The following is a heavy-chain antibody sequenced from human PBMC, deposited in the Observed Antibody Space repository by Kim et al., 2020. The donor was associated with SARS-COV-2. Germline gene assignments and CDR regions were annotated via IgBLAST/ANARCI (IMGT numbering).Heavy chain of an antibody. J-gene: IGHJ4*02. CDR2: IWHSGAT. CDR3: ARAGASVTLPYYY. Sequence: SETLSLTCAVSGGSIGSRNWWNWVRQAPGKGLEWIGEIWHSGATNFNPSLKSRVALSVDKSKNQFFLNLFFVTAADTAVYYCARAGASVTLPYYYWGQG. D-gene: IGHD4-17*01. V-gene: IGHV4-4*02. CDR1: GGSIGSRNW.